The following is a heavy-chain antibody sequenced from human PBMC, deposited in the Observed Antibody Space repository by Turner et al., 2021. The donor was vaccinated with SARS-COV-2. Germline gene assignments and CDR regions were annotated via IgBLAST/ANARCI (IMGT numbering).Heavy chain of an antibody. CDR1: GFTFSSYN. V-gene: IGHV3-21*01. Sequence: EVQLVETGGGLMQPGGSLRLSCAASGFTFSSYNMNWVRQAPGKGLEWVSSISSSSSYIYYADSVKGRFTKSRDNAKNSLYLQMNSLRAEDTAVYYCARDVREYYYDSSGFDYWGQGTLVTVSS. D-gene: IGHD3-22*01. CDR3: ARDVREYYYDSSGFDY. J-gene: IGHJ4*02. CDR2: ISSSSSYI.